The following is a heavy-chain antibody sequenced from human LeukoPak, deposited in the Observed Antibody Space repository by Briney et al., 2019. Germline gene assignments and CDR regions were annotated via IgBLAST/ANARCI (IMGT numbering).Heavy chain of an antibody. V-gene: IGHV5-51*01. CDR2: IYPGDSDT. CDR1: GYSITSYW. D-gene: IGHD4-17*01. Sequence: GESLKISCKGSGYSITSYWIGWLRQMPGKGLEWMGIIYPGDSDTRYSPSFQGQVTISADMSISTAYLQWSSLKASDTAMYYCARQVWTVTTGGYFDYWGQGTLVTVSS. J-gene: IGHJ4*02. CDR3: ARQVWTVTTGGYFDY.